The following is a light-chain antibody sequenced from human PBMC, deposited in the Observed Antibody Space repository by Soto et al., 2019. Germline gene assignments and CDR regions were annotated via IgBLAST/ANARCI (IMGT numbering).Light chain of an antibody. V-gene: IGKV3-11*01. CDR1: QSVGSY. J-gene: IGKJ4*01. CDR3: QQRSDWPST. Sequence: EIVLTQSPATLSLSPGDRATLSCRASQSVGSYLGWYQQRPGQAPRLLIFDASTRTTGIPARFSGSGCGTDFTLPISSLEDEDVAAYYCQQRSDWPSTFGGGTKVEIK. CDR2: DAS.